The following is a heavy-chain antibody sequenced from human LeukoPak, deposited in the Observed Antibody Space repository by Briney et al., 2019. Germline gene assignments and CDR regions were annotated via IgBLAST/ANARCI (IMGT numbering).Heavy chain of an antibody. J-gene: IGHJ4*02. V-gene: IGHV1-24*01. CDR3: ATGYSYGQGFDY. CDR2: FVPEDGET. D-gene: IGHD5-18*01. Sequence: ASVKVSCKVSGYTLTELSMHWVRQAPGKGLEWMGGFVPEDGETVYAQKFQGRVTMTEDTSTDTAYMELSSLRSEDTAVYYCATGYSYGQGFDYWGQGTLVTVSS. CDR1: GYTLTELS.